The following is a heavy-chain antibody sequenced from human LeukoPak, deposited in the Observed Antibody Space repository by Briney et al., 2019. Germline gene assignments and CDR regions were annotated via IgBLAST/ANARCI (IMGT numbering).Heavy chain of an antibody. Sequence: GGALRLSCAASGFTFSSYAMSWVRQAPGRGREGVSAISGSGGSTYYADSVKGRFTISRDNSKNTLYLQMNSLRAEDTAVYYCAKDHTPTQSNYFDYWGPGTLVTVSS. CDR2: ISGSGGST. V-gene: IGHV3-23*01. J-gene: IGHJ4*02. CDR1: GFTFSSYA. D-gene: IGHD2-2*02. CDR3: AKDHTPTQSNYFDY.